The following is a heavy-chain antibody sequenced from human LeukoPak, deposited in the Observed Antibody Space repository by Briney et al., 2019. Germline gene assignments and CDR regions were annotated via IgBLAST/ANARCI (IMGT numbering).Heavy chain of an antibody. Sequence: PGGSLRLSCAASGFTFSKYAMDWVRQAPGKGLEWVAVSSYDGTIEYYADSVKGRFTISRDNSKNTLYLQMSSLRAEDTAVYYCATAGGQLIHGFGYFEYWGQGTLVTVSS. CDR3: ATAGGQLIHGFGYFEY. CDR2: SSYDGTIE. J-gene: IGHJ4*02. V-gene: IGHV3-30*04. CDR1: GFTFSKYA. D-gene: IGHD1-1*01.